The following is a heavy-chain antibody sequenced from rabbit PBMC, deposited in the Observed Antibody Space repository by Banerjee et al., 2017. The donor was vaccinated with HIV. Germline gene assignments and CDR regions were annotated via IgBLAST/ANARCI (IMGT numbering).Heavy chain of an antibody. J-gene: IGHJ4*01. D-gene: IGHD2-1*01. V-gene: IGHV1S40*01. CDR3: ARADYGVIGWNFGL. Sequence: WAKGRFTISKTSSTTVTLQMTSLTAADTATYFCARADYGVIGWNFGLWGPGTLVTVS.